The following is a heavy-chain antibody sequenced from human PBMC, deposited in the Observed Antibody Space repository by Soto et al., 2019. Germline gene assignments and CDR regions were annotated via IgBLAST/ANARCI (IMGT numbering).Heavy chain of an antibody. J-gene: IGHJ6*02. CDR2: IYYSGST. D-gene: IGHD3-16*01. V-gene: IGHV4-59*01. CDR1: GGSISSYY. CDR3: TKGAEGGAYYGMDV. Sequence: SETLSLTCTVSGGSISSYYWSWIRQPPGKGLEWIGYIYYSGSTNYNPSVKGRFTISRDNSKNTLYLQVNSLRAEDTAVYYCTKGAEGGAYYGMDVWGQGTTVTVSS.